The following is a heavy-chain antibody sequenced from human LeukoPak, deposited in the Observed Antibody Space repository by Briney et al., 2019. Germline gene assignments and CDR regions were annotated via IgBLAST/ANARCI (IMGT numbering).Heavy chain of an antibody. CDR1: GFTFSNYA. D-gene: IGHD1-26*01. J-gene: IGHJ3*02. Sequence: GRSLRLSCAASGFTFSNYAMHWVRQAPGKGLEWVAVISYDGSNKYYADSVKGRFTISRDNSKNTLYLQMNSLRAEDTAVYYCARDYRAYSVAFDIWGQGTMVTVSS. CDR2: ISYDGSNK. CDR3: ARDYRAYSVAFDI. V-gene: IGHV3-30*04.